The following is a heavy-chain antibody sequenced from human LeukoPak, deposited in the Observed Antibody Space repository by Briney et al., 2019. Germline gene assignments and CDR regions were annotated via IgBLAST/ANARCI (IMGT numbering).Heavy chain of an antibody. Sequence: SETLSLTCAVYGGSFSGYYWSWIRQPPGKGLEWIVEINHSGSTNYNPSLKSRVTISVDTSKNQFSLKLSSVTAADTAVYYCARGTMTTVTYYFDYWGQGTLVTASS. J-gene: IGHJ4*02. D-gene: IGHD4-17*01. V-gene: IGHV4-34*01. CDR3: ARGTMTTVTYYFDY. CDR1: GGSFSGYY. CDR2: INHSGST.